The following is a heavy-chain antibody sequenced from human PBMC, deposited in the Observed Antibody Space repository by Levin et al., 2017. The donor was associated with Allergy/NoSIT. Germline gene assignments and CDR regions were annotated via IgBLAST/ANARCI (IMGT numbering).Heavy chain of an antibody. D-gene: IGHD6-19*01. V-gene: IGHV3-15*01. J-gene: IGHJ3*02. CDR1: GFTFSNAW. CDR3: TTDRGPSGWLAKRHDAFDI. Sequence: PGGSLRLSCAASGFTFSNAWMSWVRQAPGKGLEWVGRIKSKTDGGTTDYAAPVKGRFTISRDDSKNTLYLQMNSLKTEDTAVYYCTTDRGPSGWLAKRHDAFDIWGQGTMVTVSS. CDR2: IKSKTDGGTT.